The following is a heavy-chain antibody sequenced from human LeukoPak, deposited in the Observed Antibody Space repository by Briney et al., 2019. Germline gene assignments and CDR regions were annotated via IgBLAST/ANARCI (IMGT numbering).Heavy chain of an antibody. V-gene: IGHV3-23*01. J-gene: IGHJ4*02. CDR1: GLTFSSSA. CDR3: AKRKGQGLIAARTNYFGY. Sequence: PGGSLRLSCAASGLTFSSSAMSWVRQAPGKGLEGVSSISGRGGSTYYADSVKGRFTISRDNSKNTLYLQMNSLRAEDTAVYYCAKRKGQGLIAARTNYFGYWGQGTLATVSS. D-gene: IGHD6-6*01. CDR2: ISGRGGST.